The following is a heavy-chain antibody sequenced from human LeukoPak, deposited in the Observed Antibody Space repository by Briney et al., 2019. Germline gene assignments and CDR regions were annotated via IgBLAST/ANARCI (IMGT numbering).Heavy chain of an antibody. Sequence: ASVKVSCKASGYTFTSYGISWVRQAPGQGLEWMGWISAYNGNTDYAQKLQGRFTVTTDTSTSTAYMELRSLRSDDTAVYYCARDRWEPKNWFDPWGQGTLVTVSS. CDR3: ARDRWEPKNWFDP. V-gene: IGHV1-18*01. CDR1: GYTFTSYG. D-gene: IGHD1-26*01. CDR2: ISAYNGNT. J-gene: IGHJ5*02.